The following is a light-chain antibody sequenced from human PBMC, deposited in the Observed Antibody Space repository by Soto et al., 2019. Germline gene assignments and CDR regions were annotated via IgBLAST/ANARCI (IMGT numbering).Light chain of an antibody. CDR2: RTS. Sequence: ERLMTQSPATLSVSPGERATLSCRASQSISSNLAWYQQKPGQAPRLLMFRTSSRANGFPARFSGSVSGTEFNLTLRSLQSEDFGFYYCQQYNNWHRATFGGGTKVDIK. CDR1: QSISSN. V-gene: IGKV3-15*01. J-gene: IGKJ4*01. CDR3: QQYNNWHRAT.